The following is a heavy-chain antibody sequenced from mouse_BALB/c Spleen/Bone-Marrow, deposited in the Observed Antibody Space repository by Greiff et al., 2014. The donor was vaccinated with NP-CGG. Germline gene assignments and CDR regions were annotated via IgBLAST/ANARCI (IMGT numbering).Heavy chain of an antibody. CDR2: IWTGGGT. D-gene: IGHD1-1*01. V-gene: IGHV2-9-2*01. Sequence: QVQLKDSGPGLVAPSQSLSMTCTVSGFSLTTYDISWIRQPSGKGLEWLGVIWTGGGTNYNSAFMSRLTISKDNSKSQVFLKMNSLQTDDTAIYYCVRGYYYGSSPFDYWGQGTTLTVSS. CDR1: GFSLTTYD. CDR3: VRGYYYGSSPFDY. J-gene: IGHJ2*01.